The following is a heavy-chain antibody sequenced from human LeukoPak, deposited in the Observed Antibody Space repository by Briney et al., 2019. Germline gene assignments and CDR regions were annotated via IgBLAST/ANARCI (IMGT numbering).Heavy chain of an antibody. V-gene: IGHV4-59*12. J-gene: IGHJ4*02. CDR1: GGSFTIYY. CDR3: ARDLYYGSGSIHY. D-gene: IGHD3-10*01. CDR2: IHDSGTT. Sequence: PSETLSLTWSVSGGSFTIYYWSWIRQSPGKGLEWLGYIHDSGTTAYNPSLQSRVAISVAASKVQFSLKLRSVTAAGAAVYYCARDLYYGSGSIHYCGQGTPVTVSS.